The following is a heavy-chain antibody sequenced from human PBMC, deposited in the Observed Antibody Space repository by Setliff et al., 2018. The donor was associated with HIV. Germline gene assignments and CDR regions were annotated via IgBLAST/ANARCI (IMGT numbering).Heavy chain of an antibody. CDR3: ASGKGVGGVIITGGLDV. J-gene: IGHJ6*04. CDR1: GHTFTNVD. CDR2: MNPNSGVS. Sequence: GASVKVSCKASGHTFTNVDIQWLRRATGQGLEWMGWMNPNSGVSGYAQKFQGRVTMTRDTSISTAYMELSSLTPEDTGVYYCASGKGVGGVIITGGLDVWGKGTTVTVSS. D-gene: IGHD3-10*01. V-gene: IGHV1-8*01.